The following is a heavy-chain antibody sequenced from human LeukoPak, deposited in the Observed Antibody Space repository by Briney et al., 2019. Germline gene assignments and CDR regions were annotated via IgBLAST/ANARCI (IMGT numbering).Heavy chain of an antibody. CDR3: ARDRRHYYETSGYFYPLGS. J-gene: IGHJ5*02. CDR2: IYSGGST. Sequence: GGSLRLSCAASGFTVSSNYMNWVRQAPGKGLEWVSVIYSGGSTYYAESVKGRFTISRDNSKNTVYLQMNSLRTEDTAVYYCARDRRHYYETSGYFYPLGSWGQGTLVTVSS. V-gene: IGHV3-53*01. D-gene: IGHD3-22*01. CDR1: GFTVSSNY.